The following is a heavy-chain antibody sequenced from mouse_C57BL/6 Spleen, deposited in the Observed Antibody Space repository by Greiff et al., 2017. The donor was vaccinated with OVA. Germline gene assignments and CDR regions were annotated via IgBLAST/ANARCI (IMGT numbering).Heavy chain of an antibody. D-gene: IGHD1-1*01. CDR2: IYPGSGST. CDR1: GYTFTSYW. V-gene: IGHV1-55*01. J-gene: IGHJ4*01. Sequence: VQLQQPGAELVKPGASVKMSCKASGYTFTSYWITWVKQRPGQGLEWIGDIYPGSGSTNYNEKFKSKATLTVDTSSSTAYMQLSSLTSEDSAVYYCARSHGSSFYYYAMTTGVKEPQSPSPQ. CDR3: ARSHGSSFYYYAMTT.